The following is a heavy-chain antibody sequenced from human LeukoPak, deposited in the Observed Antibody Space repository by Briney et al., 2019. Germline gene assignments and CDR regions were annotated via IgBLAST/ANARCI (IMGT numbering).Heavy chain of an antibody. CDR1: GGSFGGYY. CDR2: IYYSGST. V-gene: IGHV4-59*01. D-gene: IGHD3-10*01. CDR3: ARYYGSGSGFDY. Sequence: PSETLSLTCAVYGGSFGGYYWSWIRQPPGKGLEWIGYIYYSGSTNYNPSLKSRVTISVDTSKNQFSLKLSSVTAADTAVYYCARYYGSGSGFDYWGQGTLVTVSS. J-gene: IGHJ4*02.